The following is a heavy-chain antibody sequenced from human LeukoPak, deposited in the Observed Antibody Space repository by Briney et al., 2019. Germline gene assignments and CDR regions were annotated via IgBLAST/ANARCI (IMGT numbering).Heavy chain of an antibody. D-gene: IGHD6-13*01. CDR2: INPSGGST. J-gene: IGHJ6*02. CDR3: ARDRTAYIAAAGTRNYYYYSMDV. CDR1: GYTFTSYY. Sequence: ASVKVSCKASGYTFTSYYMHWVRQAPGQGLEWMGIINPSGGSTSYAQKFQGRVTMTRDTSTSTVYMELSSLRSEDTAVYYCARDRTAYIAAAGTRNYYYYSMDVWGQGTTVTVSS. V-gene: IGHV1-46*01.